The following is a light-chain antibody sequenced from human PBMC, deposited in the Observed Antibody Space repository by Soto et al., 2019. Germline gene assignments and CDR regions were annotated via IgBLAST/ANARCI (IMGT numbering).Light chain of an antibody. CDR2: AAS. V-gene: IGKV1-17*01. CDR1: QGIRKD. CDR3: LQHNNYPWLT. Sequence: DIQMTQSPSSLSASVGDRVTITCRASQGIRKDLGWYQQKPGKAPKRLIYAASSLQSGVPSRFSGSGSGTELTLTISSVQPEDFATYYCLQHNNYPWLTFGLGPQVEI. J-gene: IGKJ4*01.